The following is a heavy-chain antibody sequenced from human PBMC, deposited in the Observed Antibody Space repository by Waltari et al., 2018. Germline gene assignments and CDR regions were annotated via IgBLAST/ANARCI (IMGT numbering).Heavy chain of an antibody. J-gene: IGHJ2*01. CDR3: ARAMSCTGGGCPYWYFDL. Sequence: EVQLVESGGGCVQPVGPRRLSCAASGCTPSSYWMRWFRQAPGTGLEWAANKKQDGREKYYVDSVTGRLTISRDNAKNSLYLQMSSLRAEDTAVYYCARAMSCTGGGCPYWYFDLWGRGTLVTVSS. D-gene: IGHD2-8*02. CDR1: GCTPSSYW. V-gene: IGHV3-7*01. CDR2: KKQDGREK.